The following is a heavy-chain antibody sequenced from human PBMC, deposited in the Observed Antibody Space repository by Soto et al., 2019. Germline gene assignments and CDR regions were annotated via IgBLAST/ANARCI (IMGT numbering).Heavy chain of an antibody. CDR3: AKPSSGWYHFDY. CDR2: ISSAGSSE. CDR1: GFTFSSHG. V-gene: IGHV3-30*18. D-gene: IGHD6-19*01. J-gene: IGHJ4*02. Sequence: QVQLVESGGGVVQPGRSLRLSCATSGFTFSSHGMHWVRQAPGKGLEWVVLISSAGSSEYYADSVKGRFTISRDNSKNTLYLQMNSLRPEDTAVYYCAKPSSGWYHFDYWGQGTLVTVSS.